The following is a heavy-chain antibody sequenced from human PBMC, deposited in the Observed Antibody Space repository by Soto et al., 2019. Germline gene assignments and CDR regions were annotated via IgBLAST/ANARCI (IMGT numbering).Heavy chain of an antibody. Sequence: SETLSLTCTVSGHSISSSNYYWGWIRQPPGKGLEWIGSIFYSGCTYYNPSLKSRVTISVDTSKNQFSLKLSSVTAADTAVYYCARVRFHNWFDPWGQGTLVTISS. CDR3: ARVRFHNWFDP. D-gene: IGHD3-3*01. CDR1: GHSISSSNYY. V-gene: IGHV4-39*07. CDR2: IFYSGCT. J-gene: IGHJ5*02.